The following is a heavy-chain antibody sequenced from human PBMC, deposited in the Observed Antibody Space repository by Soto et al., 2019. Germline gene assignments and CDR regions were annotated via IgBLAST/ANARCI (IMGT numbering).Heavy chain of an antibody. D-gene: IGHD3-10*01. Sequence: SLTCADYGGSFSGYYWSWIRQPPGKGLEWIGEINHSGSTNYNPSLKSRVAISVDTSKNQFSLKLSSVTAADTAVYYCARGNFGAAHYYFAYRGQRTLVTGSS. V-gene: IGHV4-34*01. J-gene: IGHJ4*02. CDR1: GGSFSGYY. CDR3: ARGNFGAAHYYFAY. CDR2: INHSGST.